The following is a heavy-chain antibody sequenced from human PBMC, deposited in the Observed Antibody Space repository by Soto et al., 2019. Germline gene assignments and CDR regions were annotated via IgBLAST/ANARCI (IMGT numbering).Heavy chain of an antibody. CDR1: GGTFSSFA. D-gene: IGHD2-15*01. CDR3: ARGLSYCGGGSCHDAYDV. V-gene: IGHV1-69*01. Sequence: QVQVVQSGAEVKKPGSSVKVSCKASGGTFSSFAINWVRQAPGQGLEWMGGIIPIFVTTNYAQKFQGRVTITADESTSTAYMELSSLRSEDTAVYYCARGLSYCGGGSCHDAYDVWGQGTMVTVSS. CDR2: IIPIFVTT. J-gene: IGHJ3*01.